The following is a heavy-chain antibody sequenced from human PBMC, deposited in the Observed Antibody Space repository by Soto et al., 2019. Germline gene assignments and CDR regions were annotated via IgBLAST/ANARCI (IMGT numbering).Heavy chain of an antibody. CDR2: MYYNGNI. Sequence: SETLSLTCNVSGGSISNYYWTWIRQSPEKGLEWIAYMYYNGNINYNPSLKRRATISIDTSKNQFSLTLKSVTAADTAVYYCASGGNWFDPWGQGVLVTVSS. V-gene: IGHV4-59*01. J-gene: IGHJ5*02. CDR3: ASGGNWFDP. CDR1: GGSISNYY. D-gene: IGHD3-16*01.